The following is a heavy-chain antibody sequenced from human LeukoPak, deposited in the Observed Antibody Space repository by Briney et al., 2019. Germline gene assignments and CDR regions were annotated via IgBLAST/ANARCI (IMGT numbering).Heavy chain of an antibody. D-gene: IGHD6-13*01. V-gene: IGHV1-46*04. CDR1: GYTFIIHY. Sequence: GASVKVTCKASGYTFIIHYMHWVRRAPGQGLEWMGRINPSGGVTSYAQKLQGRVTMTRDTSTSTVYMELSSLRSEDTAVYYCARGDLQLAHFFDYWDQGTLVTVSS. CDR2: INPSGGVT. J-gene: IGHJ4*02. CDR3: ARGDLQLAHFFDY.